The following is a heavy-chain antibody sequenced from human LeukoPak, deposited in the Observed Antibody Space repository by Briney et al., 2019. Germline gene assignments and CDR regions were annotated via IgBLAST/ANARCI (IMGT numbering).Heavy chain of an antibody. D-gene: IGHD2-2*01. CDR2: FYLGEST. J-gene: IGHJ5*02. V-gene: IGHV4-38-2*01. Sequence: SETLSLTCAVSGYSISSGYYWGWIRQPPGKGLEWIGSFYLGESTYYNPSLKSRVTISVDTSKNQFSLKLSSVTAADTAVYYCARQGVVVPGAFDPWGQGTLVTVSS. CDR1: GYSISSGYY. CDR3: ARQGVVVPGAFDP.